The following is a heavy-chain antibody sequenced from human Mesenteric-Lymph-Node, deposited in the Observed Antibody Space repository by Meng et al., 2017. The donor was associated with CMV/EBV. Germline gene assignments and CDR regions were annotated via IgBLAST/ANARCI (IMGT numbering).Heavy chain of an antibody. CDR1: GFTFSSYG. CDR2: IRYDGGNI. CDR3: ARDPNGDYIGAFDI. Sequence: GESLKISCAASGFTFSSYGMHWGRQAPGKGLEWVAYIRYDGGNIYYTDSVKGRFTISRDNSKNTLYLQMNYLRAEDTAVYYCARDPNGDYIGAFDIWGQGTMVTVSS. J-gene: IGHJ3*02. D-gene: IGHD4-17*01. V-gene: IGHV3-30*02.